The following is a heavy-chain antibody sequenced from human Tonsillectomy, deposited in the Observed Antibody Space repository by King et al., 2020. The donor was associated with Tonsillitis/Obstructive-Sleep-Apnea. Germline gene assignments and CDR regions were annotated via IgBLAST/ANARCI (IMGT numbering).Heavy chain of an antibody. Sequence: VQLVESGGGVVQPGRSLRLSCAASGFTFSSYGMHGVRQAPGKGLEWVAVISYDGSNKYYADSVKGRFTISRDNSKNTLYLQMNSLRAEDTAVYYCAKDWEVYCSSTSCHLGFDYWGQGTLVTVSS. J-gene: IGHJ4*02. V-gene: IGHV3-30*18. CDR3: AKDWEVYCSSTSCHLGFDY. D-gene: IGHD2-2*01. CDR2: ISYDGSNK. CDR1: GFTFSSYG.